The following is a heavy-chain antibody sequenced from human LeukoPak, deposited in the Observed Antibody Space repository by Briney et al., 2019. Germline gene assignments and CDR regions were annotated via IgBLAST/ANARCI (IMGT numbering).Heavy chain of an antibody. J-gene: IGHJ4*02. D-gene: IGHD6-6*01. Sequence: GSLRLSCAASGFTFSSYSMNWVCQAPGKGLEWVSSISSSSSYIYYADSVKGRFTISRDNANNSLYLQMNSLRAEDTAVYYCARDLPVEYSSSQYFDYWGQGTLVTVSS. CDR3: ARDLPVEYSSSQYFDY. CDR1: GFTFSSYS. V-gene: IGHV3-21*01. CDR2: ISSSSSYI.